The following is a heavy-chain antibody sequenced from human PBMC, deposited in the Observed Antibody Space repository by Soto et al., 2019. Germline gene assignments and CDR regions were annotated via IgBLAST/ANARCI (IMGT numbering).Heavy chain of an antibody. D-gene: IGHD1-1*01. CDR1: GFTFSDHY. CDR2: IRNRLYGYTT. CDR3: VTSRPNNNWSGFDY. J-gene: IGHJ4*02. Sequence: EVQLVESGGGLVQPGGSLRLSGGASGFTFSDHYMDWVRQAPGKGLEWVGRIRNRLYGYTTVYAASVKGRFTISRDESKSSVFLQINSPRTEDTAVYYCVTSRPNNNWSGFDYWGQGTLVTVSS. V-gene: IGHV3-72*01.